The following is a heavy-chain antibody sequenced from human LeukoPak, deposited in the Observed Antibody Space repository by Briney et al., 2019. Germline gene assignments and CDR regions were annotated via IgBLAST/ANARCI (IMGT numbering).Heavy chain of an antibody. CDR3: ARTSGSYYILPPDY. V-gene: IGHV4-59*01. J-gene: IGHJ4*02. Sequence: PSETLSLTCTVSGGSISSYYWSWIRQPPGKGLEWIGYIYYSGSTNYNPSLKSRVTTSVDTSKNQFSLKLSSVTAADTAVYYCARTSGSYYILPPDYWGQGTLVTVSS. CDR1: GGSISSYY. D-gene: IGHD1-26*01. CDR2: IYYSGST.